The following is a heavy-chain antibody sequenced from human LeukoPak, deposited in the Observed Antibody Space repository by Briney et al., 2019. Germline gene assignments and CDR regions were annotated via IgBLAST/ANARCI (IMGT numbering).Heavy chain of an antibody. CDR3: ARDCHHYGILTGYDYYNYMDV. J-gene: IGHJ6*03. D-gene: IGHD3-9*01. CDR2: IYTSGST. V-gene: IGHV4-4*07. Sequence: SETLSLTCTVSGGSISSYYWSWIRQPAGKGLEWIGRIYTSGSTNYNPSLKSRVTMSADTSKNQFSLKLSSVTAADTAVYYCARDCHHYGILTGYDYYNYMDVWGKGTTVTVSS. CDR1: GGSISSYY.